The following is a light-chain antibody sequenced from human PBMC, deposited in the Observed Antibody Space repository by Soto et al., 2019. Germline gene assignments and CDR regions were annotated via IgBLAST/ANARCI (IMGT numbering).Light chain of an antibody. CDR1: QSISSY. CDR3: QQLHGYPIT. J-gene: IGKJ5*01. V-gene: IGKV1-39*01. CDR2: AAS. Sequence: DIQMTQSPSSLSASVGDRVTMTCRASQSISSYLNWYQQKPGKAPKLLIYAASSLQSGVPSRFSGSGSGTDFTLTISSLQPEDFATYYCQQLHGYPITFGQGTRREIK.